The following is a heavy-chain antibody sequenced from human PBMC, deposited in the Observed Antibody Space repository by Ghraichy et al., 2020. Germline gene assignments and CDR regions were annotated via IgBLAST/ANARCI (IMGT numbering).Heavy chain of an antibody. CDR2: IHYSGSA. D-gene: IGHD4-11*01. CDR1: LGSISSSSYY. V-gene: IGHV4-39*01. J-gene: IGHJ4*02. Sequence: SETLSLTCTVSLGSISSSSYYWGWIRQPPGKGLEGIGTIHYSGSAYYNPSLKSRVTLSVDTSKHQFSLKLSSVTAADTAVFYCARGPVDDYSYYVGLDYWGQGTLVTVSS. CDR3: ARGPVDDYSYYVGLDY.